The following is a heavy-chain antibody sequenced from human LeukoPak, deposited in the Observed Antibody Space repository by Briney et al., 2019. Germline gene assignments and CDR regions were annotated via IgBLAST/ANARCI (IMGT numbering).Heavy chain of an antibody. CDR3: ARRNGDYPALYYYGMDV. V-gene: IGHV3-30*03. D-gene: IGHD4-17*01. J-gene: IGHJ6*02. Sequence: PGRSLRLSCAASGFTFSSYGMHWVRQAPGKGLEWVAVISYDGSNKYYADSVKGRFTISRDNSKNTLYLQMNSLRAEDTAVYYCARRNGDYPALYYYGMDVWGQGTTVTVSS. CDR2: ISYDGSNK. CDR1: GFTFSSYG.